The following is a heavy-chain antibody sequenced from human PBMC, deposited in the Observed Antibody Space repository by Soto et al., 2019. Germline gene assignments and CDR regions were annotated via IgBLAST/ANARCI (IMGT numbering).Heavy chain of an antibody. CDR2: SSSGGSTT. CDR1: GFTFSNYE. J-gene: IGHJ6*02. CDR3: ARERQGMDV. Sequence: EVQLVESGGGLVQPGGSLRLSCAASGFTFSNYELNWVRQAPGKGLEWISYSSSGGSTTYYADSVKGRFTSSRDTAKSILYLQMNSLRAEDTAVYYCARERQGMDVWGQGTTVTVSS. V-gene: IGHV3-48*03.